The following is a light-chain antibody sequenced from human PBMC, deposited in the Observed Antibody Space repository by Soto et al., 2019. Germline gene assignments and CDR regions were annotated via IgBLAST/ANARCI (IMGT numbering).Light chain of an antibody. V-gene: IGLV2-14*01. J-gene: IGLJ1*01. Sequence: QSVLTQPASVSGSPGQSITISCTGTSSDVGGYNYVSWYQQHPGKAPKLMIYDVSNRPSGVSNRFSASKSGNTASLTISGLQAEDEADYYCCSYASSVANVFGTGTKLTVL. CDR3: CSYASSVANV. CDR1: SSDVGGYNY. CDR2: DVS.